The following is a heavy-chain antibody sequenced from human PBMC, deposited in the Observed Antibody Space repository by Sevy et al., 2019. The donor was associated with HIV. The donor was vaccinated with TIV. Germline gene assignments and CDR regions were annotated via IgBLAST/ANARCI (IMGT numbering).Heavy chain of an antibody. Sequence: SETLSLTCTVSGGSISGYYWSWIRQPPGKGLEWIGYISYSGSTNCNPSLKSRVTISVDTSKNEFSLKLSSVTAADTAVYYCARSRVIIGTLDYWGQGTLVTVSS. CDR3: ARSRVIIGTLDY. CDR1: GGSISGYY. J-gene: IGHJ4*02. D-gene: IGHD1-1*01. V-gene: IGHV4-59*01. CDR2: ISYSGST.